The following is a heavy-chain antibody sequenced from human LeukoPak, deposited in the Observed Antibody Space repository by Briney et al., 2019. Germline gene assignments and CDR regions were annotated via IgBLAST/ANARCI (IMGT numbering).Heavy chain of an antibody. V-gene: IGHV4-39*01. CDR2: IYYSGRT. J-gene: IGHJ1*01. Sequence: SETLSLTCSVSGDSVSRSDSYWDWIRHPPRKGLEWIGTIYYSGRTYYSPSLKSRVTMSVDPSNNQFSLNLRTGPAADTAVYYCARRRYYDGSGYLEWGQGTLLSDSS. D-gene: IGHD3-22*01. CDR3: ARRRYYDGSGYLE. CDR1: GDSVSRSDSY.